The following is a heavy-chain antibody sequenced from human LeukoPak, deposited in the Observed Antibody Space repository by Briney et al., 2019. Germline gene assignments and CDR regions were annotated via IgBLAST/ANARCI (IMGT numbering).Heavy chain of an antibody. Sequence: SETLSLTCTVSGGSVSSGSYYWSWIRQPPGKGLEWIGYIYYSGSTNYNPSLKSRVTISVDTSKNQFSLKLFSVTAADTALYYCARAGGISPFDYWGQGTLVTVSS. D-gene: IGHD4-23*01. J-gene: IGHJ4*02. CDR1: GGSVSSGSYY. V-gene: IGHV4-61*01. CDR3: ARAGGISPFDY. CDR2: IYYSGST.